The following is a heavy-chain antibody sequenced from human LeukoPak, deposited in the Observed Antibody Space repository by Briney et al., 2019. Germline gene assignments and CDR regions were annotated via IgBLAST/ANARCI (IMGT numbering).Heavy chain of an antibody. V-gene: IGHV4-38-2*02. D-gene: IGHD2-15*01. Sequence: SETLSLTCTVSGYSISSGYYWGWIRQPPGKGLEWIGSIYHSGSTYYNPSLKSRVTISVDTSKNQFSLKLSSVTAADTAVYYCARVSGKLRPGFCSYWGQGTLVTVSS. J-gene: IGHJ4*02. CDR2: IYHSGST. CDR1: GYSISSGYY. CDR3: ARVSGKLRPGFCSY.